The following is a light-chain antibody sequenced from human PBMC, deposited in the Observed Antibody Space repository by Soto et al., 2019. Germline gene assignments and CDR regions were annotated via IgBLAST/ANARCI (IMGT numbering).Light chain of an antibody. CDR3: QDYDNLPIT. CDR2: GAS. CDR1: QSVGSRY. Sequence: EIVLTQSPGTLSLSPGERATLSCRASQSVGSRYMAWYQQKPGQAPRLLIYGASSRATGTPDRFSGSGSETDVTLTISRLEPEDFAVYFCQDYDNLPITFGQGTRLAIK. J-gene: IGKJ5*01. V-gene: IGKV3-20*01.